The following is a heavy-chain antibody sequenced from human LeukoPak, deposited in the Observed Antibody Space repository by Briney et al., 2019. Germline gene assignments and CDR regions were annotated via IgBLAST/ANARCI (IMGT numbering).Heavy chain of an antibody. Sequence: GGSLRLSCAASGFTFSSCGTHWVRQAPGKGLEWVAFIWYDGNNKYYADSVKGRFTIPRDSSKNTLYLQMSSLRAEDTAVYYCAKDPLQYGSGSYYFDYWGQGTLVTVSS. V-gene: IGHV3-30*02. CDR2: IWYDGNNK. CDR1: GFTFSSCG. J-gene: IGHJ4*02. CDR3: AKDPLQYGSGSYYFDY. D-gene: IGHD3-10*01.